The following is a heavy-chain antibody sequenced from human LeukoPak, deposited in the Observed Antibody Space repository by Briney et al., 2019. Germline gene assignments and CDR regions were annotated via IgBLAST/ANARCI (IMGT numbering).Heavy chain of an antibody. CDR1: GGSISSGSYY. D-gene: IGHD2-2*01. J-gene: IGHJ3*02. Sequence: SQTLSLTCTASGGSISSGSYYWSWIRQPAGKGLEWIGRIYTSGSTNYNPSLKSRVTISVDTSKNQFSLKLSSVTAADTAVYYCARGRSTSFNAFDIWGQGTMVTVSS. V-gene: IGHV4-61*02. CDR3: ARGRSTSFNAFDI. CDR2: IYTSGST.